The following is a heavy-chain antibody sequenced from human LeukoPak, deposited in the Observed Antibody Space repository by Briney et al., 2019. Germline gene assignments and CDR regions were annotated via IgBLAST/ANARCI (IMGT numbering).Heavy chain of an antibody. J-gene: IGHJ4*02. CDR1: GFTFNNYV. CDR2: IWYDGGNK. V-gene: IGHV3-33*01. Sequence: GGSLRLSCAASGFTFNNYVMHWVRQAPGKGLEWVALIWYDGGNKCYADSVKGRFTISGDKPKNTVFLQMSSLTAEDTAVYYCAREFGRSGSYDYWGQGTQVTVSS. D-gene: IGHD3-10*01. CDR3: AREFGRSGSYDY.